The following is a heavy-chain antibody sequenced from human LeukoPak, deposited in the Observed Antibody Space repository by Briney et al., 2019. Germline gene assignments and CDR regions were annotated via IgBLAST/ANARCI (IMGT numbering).Heavy chain of an antibody. CDR1: GFTFSSYA. D-gene: IGHD3-10*01. CDR2: ISGSGGTT. CDR3: AKRLGDY. Sequence: TGGSLRLSCVASGFTFSSYAMSWVRQAPGKGLEWLSSISGSGGTTYYADPVKGRFTISRDDSKNTLYLQMSSLRAEDTAVYYCAKRLGDYWGQGTLVTVSS. V-gene: IGHV3-23*01. J-gene: IGHJ4*02.